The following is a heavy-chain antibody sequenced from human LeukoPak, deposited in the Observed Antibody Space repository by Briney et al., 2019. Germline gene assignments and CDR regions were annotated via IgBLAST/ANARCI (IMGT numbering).Heavy chain of an antibody. V-gene: IGHV4-59*08. D-gene: IGHD6-13*01. Sequence: SETLSLTCTVSGASISTYYWSWIRQPPGKGLEWIGYIDYSGSTKYNPSLKSRVTISVDTSKNRFSLKLSSVTAADTAVYYCARRRQLESFDYWGQGTLVTVSS. J-gene: IGHJ4*02. CDR2: IDYSGST. CDR3: ARRRQLESFDY. CDR1: GASISTYY.